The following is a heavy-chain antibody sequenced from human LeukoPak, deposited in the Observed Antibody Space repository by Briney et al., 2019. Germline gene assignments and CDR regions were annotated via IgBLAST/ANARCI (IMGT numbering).Heavy chain of an antibody. V-gene: IGHV3-21*06. CDR1: GFTFSTSA. CDR2: INNVRSHI. CDR3: AKYGEAGLLYFHY. Sequence: GGSLRLSCAASGFTFSTSAMNWVRQAPGKGLEWVSSINNVRSHIYYADSVRGRFTISRDNANNVLYLQMNSLRAEDTAVYYCAKYGEAGLLYFHYWGQGTLVTVSS. D-gene: IGHD4-17*01. J-gene: IGHJ4*02.